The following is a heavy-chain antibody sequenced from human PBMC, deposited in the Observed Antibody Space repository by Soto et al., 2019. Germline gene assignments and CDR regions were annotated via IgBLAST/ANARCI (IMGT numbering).Heavy chain of an antibody. D-gene: IGHD3-10*01. CDR2: IYYSGST. Sequence: QVQLQESGPGLVKPSETLSLTCTVSGGSISSYYWCWIRQPPGQGLELIGYIYYSGSTNYNPSLKSRVTISVDTSKHQTSLKLSSVTAADTAVYSGARVWGGAFDIWGQGTMVTVSS. V-gene: IGHV4-59*01. CDR3: ARVWGGAFDI. CDR1: GGSISSYY. J-gene: IGHJ3*02.